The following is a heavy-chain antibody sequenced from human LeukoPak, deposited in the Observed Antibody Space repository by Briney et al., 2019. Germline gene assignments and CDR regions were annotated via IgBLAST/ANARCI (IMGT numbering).Heavy chain of an antibody. Sequence: GGSLRLSCAASGFTLSSYTMSWVRQAPGKGLEWVSTKTTSDGNTYYADSVKGRFTVSRDNSKNTLFLQMNSLRAEDTAVYYCAKDGGLWVSAHWGDSWGRGTLVTVSS. V-gene: IGHV3-23*01. CDR3: AKDGGLWVSAHWGDS. J-gene: IGHJ4*02. CDR1: GFTLSSYT. D-gene: IGHD7-27*01. CDR2: KTTSDGNT.